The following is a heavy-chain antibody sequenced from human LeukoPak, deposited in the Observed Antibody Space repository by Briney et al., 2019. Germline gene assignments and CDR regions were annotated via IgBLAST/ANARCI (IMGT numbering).Heavy chain of an antibody. Sequence: GGSLRLSCTASGFTFSTYAMSWVRQAPGKGLEWFSAITGGGDDTYYADSVKGRFTISRDNSKNTLDLQMNSLRVEDTAVYYGAKGSSSSRPYYFDCWGQGALVTVSS. D-gene: IGHD6-6*01. CDR1: GFTFSTYA. CDR3: AKGSSSSRPYYFDC. V-gene: IGHV3-23*01. CDR2: ITGGGDDT. J-gene: IGHJ4*02.